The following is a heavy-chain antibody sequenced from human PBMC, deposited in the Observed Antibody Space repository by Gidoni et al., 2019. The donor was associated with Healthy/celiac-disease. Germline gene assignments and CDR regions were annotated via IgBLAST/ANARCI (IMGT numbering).Heavy chain of an antibody. D-gene: IGHD6-13*01. CDR1: GFTFSSYG. CDR3: ARDRGSSSWDFDY. J-gene: IGHJ4*02. Sequence: QVQLVESGGGVVQPGRSLRLSCAASGFTFSSYGMHWVRQAPGKGLEWVAVIWYDGSNKYYADSVKGRFTISRDNSKNTLYLQMNSLRAEDTAVYYCARDRGSSSWDFDYWGQGTLVTVSS. CDR2: IWYDGSNK. V-gene: IGHV3-33*01.